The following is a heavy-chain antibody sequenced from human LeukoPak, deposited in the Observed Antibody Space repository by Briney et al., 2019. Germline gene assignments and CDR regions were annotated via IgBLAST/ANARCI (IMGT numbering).Heavy chain of an antibody. CDR3: ASLHQADDDAFDI. CDR1: GYTFTSHD. Sequence: ASVKVSCKASGYTFTSHDINWVRQATGQGLEWMGWMNPNSGNTGYAQKFQGRVTMTRNTSISTAYMELSSLRSEDTAVYYCASLHQADDDAFDIWGQGTMVTVSS. CDR2: MNPNSGNT. J-gene: IGHJ3*02. V-gene: IGHV1-8*01.